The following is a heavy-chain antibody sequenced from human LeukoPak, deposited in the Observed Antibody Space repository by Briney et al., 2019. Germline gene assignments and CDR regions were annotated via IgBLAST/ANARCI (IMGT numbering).Heavy chain of an antibody. CDR3: ARVTSDDWNDVYYGMDV. CDR2: IKQDGSEK. J-gene: IGHJ6*02. CDR1: GFTFSSYA. D-gene: IGHD1-1*01. V-gene: IGHV3-7*01. Sequence: GGSLRLSCAASGFTFSSYAMSWVRQAPGKGLEWVANIKQDGSEKYYVDSVKGRFTISRDNAKNSLYLQMNSLRAEDTAVYYCARVTSDDWNDVYYGMDVWGQGTTVTVSS.